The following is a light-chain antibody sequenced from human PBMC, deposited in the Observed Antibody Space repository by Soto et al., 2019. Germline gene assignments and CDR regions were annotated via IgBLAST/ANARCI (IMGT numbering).Light chain of an antibody. CDR2: EVS. V-gene: IGLV2-14*01. CDR3: SSYTSSSTLGGYV. J-gene: IGLJ1*01. Sequence: QSVLTQPASVSGSPGQSITISCTGTSSDVGGYNYVSWYQQHPSKAPKLMIYEVSNRPSGVSNRFSGSKSGNTASLTISGLQAEDEADYYCSSYTSSSTLGGYVFGTGTKLTVL. CDR1: SSDVGGYNY.